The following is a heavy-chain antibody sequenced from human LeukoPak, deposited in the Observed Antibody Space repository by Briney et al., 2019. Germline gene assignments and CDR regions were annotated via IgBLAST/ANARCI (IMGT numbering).Heavy chain of an antibody. V-gene: IGHV1-18*03. CDR2: ISAYNGNT. J-gene: IGHJ4*02. D-gene: IGHD3-22*01. CDR3: ARDYDSSGYYLTTFDY. CDR1: GYTFTSYG. Sequence: ASVKVSCKASGYTFTSYGISWVRQAPGQGLEWMGWISAYNGNTNYAQKLQGRVTMTTDTPTSTAYMELRSLRSDDMAVYYCARDYDSSGYYLTTFDYWGQGTLVTVSS.